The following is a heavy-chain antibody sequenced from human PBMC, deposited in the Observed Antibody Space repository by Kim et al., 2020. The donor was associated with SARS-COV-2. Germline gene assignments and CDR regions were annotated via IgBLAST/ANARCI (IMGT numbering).Heavy chain of an antibody. V-gene: IGHV3-23*01. D-gene: IGHD3-10*01. CDR2: ISGSGGST. CDR3: AKDRRGGMVRGVIDY. Sequence: GGSLRLSCAASGFTFSSYAMSWVRQAPGKGLEWVSAISGSGGSTYYADSVKGRFTISRDNSKNTLYLQMNSLRAEDTAVYYCAKDRRGGMVRGVIDYWGQGTLVTVSS. J-gene: IGHJ4*02. CDR1: GFTFSSYA.